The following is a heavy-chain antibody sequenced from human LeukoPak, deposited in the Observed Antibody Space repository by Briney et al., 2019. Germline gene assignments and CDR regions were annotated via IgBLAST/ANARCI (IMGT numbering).Heavy chain of an antibody. J-gene: IGHJ4*02. Sequence: SETLSLTCTVSGGSITSSSYYWGWIRQPPGKGLECIGSIFYSGSTYYNPSLKSRVTLSVDMSKNQFSLKLSSVTAADTAIYYCARDGLGHLGSLRYYFDNWGQGTLVTVSS. D-gene: IGHD1-26*01. CDR1: GGSITSSSYY. CDR3: ARDGLGHLGSLRYYFDN. CDR2: IFYSGST. V-gene: IGHV4-39*07.